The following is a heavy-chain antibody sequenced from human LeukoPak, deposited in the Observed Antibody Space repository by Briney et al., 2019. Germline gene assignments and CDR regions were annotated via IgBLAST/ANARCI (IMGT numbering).Heavy chain of an antibody. Sequence: SETLSLTCTVSGGSISSYYWSWIRQPPGKGLEWIGYIYYSGSTNYNPSLKSRVTISVDTSKNQFSLKLSSVTAADTAVYYCARDGLRYFDFQPGPKVFDPWGQGTLVTVSS. V-gene: IGHV4-59*12. CDR3: ARDGLRYFDFQPGPKVFDP. CDR2: IYYSGST. J-gene: IGHJ5*02. CDR1: GGSISSYY. D-gene: IGHD3-9*01.